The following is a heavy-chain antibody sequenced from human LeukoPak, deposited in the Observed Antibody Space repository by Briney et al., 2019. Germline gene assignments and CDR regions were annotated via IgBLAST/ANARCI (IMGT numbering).Heavy chain of an antibody. CDR1: GFTFSSYA. V-gene: IGHV3-23*01. D-gene: IGHD5-18*01. CDR3: AKVGYSYGYYYYYYMDV. Sequence: GGSLRLSCGASGFTFSSYAMSWVRQAPGKGLEWVSVISGSGGSTYYADSVRGRFTLSRDNSKNTLYLQMNSLRAEDTAVYYCAKVGYSYGYYYYYYMDVWGKGTTVTISS. CDR2: ISGSGGST. J-gene: IGHJ6*03.